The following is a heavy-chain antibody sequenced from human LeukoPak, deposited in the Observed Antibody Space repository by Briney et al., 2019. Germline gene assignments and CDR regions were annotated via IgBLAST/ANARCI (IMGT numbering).Heavy chain of an antibody. V-gene: IGHV3-30-3*01. CDR1: GFTFSRYA. J-gene: IGHJ5*02. CDR3: AREAIVVERWFDP. Sequence: GGSLRLSCAASGFTFSRYAMHWVRQPPGKGLEWVAVILYDGSNKHYADSVKGRFTISRDNSKNTVYLQMNSPRAEGTALYYCAREAIVVERWFDPWGQGTLVTVSS. CDR2: ILYDGSNK. D-gene: IGHD3-22*01.